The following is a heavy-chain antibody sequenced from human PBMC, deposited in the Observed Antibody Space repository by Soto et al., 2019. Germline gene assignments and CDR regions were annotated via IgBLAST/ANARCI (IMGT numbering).Heavy chain of an antibody. CDR2: IYYSGST. J-gene: IGHJ6*03. V-gene: IGHV4-31*03. CDR1: GGSISSGGYY. Sequence: SETLSLTCTVSGGSISSGGYYWSWIRQHPGKGLEWIGYIYYSGSTYYNPSLKSRVTISVDTSKNQFSLKLSSVTAADTAVYYCARASVTHYYMDVWGKGTTVTVSS. D-gene: IGHD4-4*01. CDR3: ARASVTHYYMDV.